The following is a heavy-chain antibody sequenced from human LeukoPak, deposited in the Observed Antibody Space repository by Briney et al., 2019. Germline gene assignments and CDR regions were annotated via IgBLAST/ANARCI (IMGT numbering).Heavy chain of an antibody. V-gene: IGHV3-74*01. J-gene: IGHJ4*02. CDR3: AQGGSPGAFDY. CDR1: GFTLSSYW. CDR2: IDGDGSTT. D-gene: IGHD1-26*01. Sequence: PGESLRLSCAASGFTLSSYWMHWVRQVPGKGLVWVSCIDGDGSTTKYADSVKGRFTISRDNAKNTLYLQVNSLRAEDTAVYYCAQGGSPGAFDYWGQGTLVTVSS.